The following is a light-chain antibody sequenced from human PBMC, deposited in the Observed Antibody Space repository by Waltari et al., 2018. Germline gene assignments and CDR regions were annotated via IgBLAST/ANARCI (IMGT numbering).Light chain of an antibody. Sequence: QVVVTQEPSLTVSPGGTVPLTCGSSPGAVTSGQFPYWFLQKPGQAPRTLVYDTRNKPSWTPARFSGSLLGGKAALTLSGAQPEDEAEYYCSVSYSGHVIFGGGTKLTVL. CDR3: SVSYSGHVI. CDR2: DTR. V-gene: IGLV7-46*01. J-gene: IGLJ2*01. CDR1: PGAVTSGQF.